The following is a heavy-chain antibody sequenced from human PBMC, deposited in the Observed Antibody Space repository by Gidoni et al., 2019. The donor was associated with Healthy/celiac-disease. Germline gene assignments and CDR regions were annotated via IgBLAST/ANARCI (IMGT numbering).Heavy chain of an antibody. CDR3: AKDLVS. D-gene: IGHD3-9*01. Sequence: EVQLVESGGVVVQHGGSLRLSCAASGLTFDDYAMHWVRQDPGKGLEWVSLISWDGGSTYYADSVKGRFTISRDNSKNSLDLQMNSLRAEDTAVYYCAKDLVSWGQGTLVTVAA. J-gene: IGHJ5*02. CDR1: GLTFDDYA. V-gene: IGHV3-43D*03. CDR2: ISWDGGST.